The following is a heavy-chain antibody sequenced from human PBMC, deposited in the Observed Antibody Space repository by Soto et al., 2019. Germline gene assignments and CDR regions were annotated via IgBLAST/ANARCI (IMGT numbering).Heavy chain of an antibody. V-gene: IGHV1-18*01. Sequence: QVQVVQSGDEVKKPGASVKVSCKASGYTFTNYGFSWVRQAPGQGLEWMGWISGYNGNTKYAEKFQGRVTMTTDTSTRPAHMELRSLRSDDTAVYYCAREGQAPYYYYGMDVWGQGTAVTGSS. CDR1: GYTFTNYG. CDR2: ISGYNGNT. J-gene: IGHJ6*02. CDR3: AREGQAPYYYYGMDV.